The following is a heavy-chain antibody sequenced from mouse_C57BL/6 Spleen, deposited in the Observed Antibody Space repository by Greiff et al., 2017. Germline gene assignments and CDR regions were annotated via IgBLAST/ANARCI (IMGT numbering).Heavy chain of an antibody. J-gene: IGHJ3*01. CDR2: ILPGSGST. CDR3: ARGYYGSSPRFAY. D-gene: IGHD1-1*01. Sequence: VKLQESGAELMKPGASVKLSCKATGYTFTGYWIEWVKQRPGHGLEWIGEILPGSGSTNYNEKFKGKATFTADTSSNTAYMQLSSLTTEDSAIYYGARGYYGSSPRFAYWGQGTLVTVSA. V-gene: IGHV1-9*01. CDR1: GYTFTGYW.